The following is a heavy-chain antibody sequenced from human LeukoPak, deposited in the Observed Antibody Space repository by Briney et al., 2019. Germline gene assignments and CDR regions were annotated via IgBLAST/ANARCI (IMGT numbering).Heavy chain of an antibody. V-gene: IGHV1-18*01. CDR3: AREGFYGDYVGY. CDR1: GYTFTRYG. Sequence: ASVKVSCKASGYTFTRYGISWVRQAPGQGLEWMGWISAYNGNTNYAQKLQGRVTMTTDTSTSTAYMELRSLRSEDTAVYYCAREGFYGDYVGYWGQGTLVTVSS. D-gene: IGHD4-17*01. J-gene: IGHJ4*02. CDR2: ISAYNGNT.